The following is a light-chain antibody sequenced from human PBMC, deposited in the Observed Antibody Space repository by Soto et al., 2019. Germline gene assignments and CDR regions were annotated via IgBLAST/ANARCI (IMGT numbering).Light chain of an antibody. CDR2: DTT. Sequence: QAVVTQEPSLTVSPGGTVTLTCASNTGTVTTGHFPYWFQQKPGQAPRTLIYDTTNRHSWTPARFSGSLLGGKAALTLSGAQPEDEAESFCLLYYSAFGLVFGGGTKLTVL. CDR1: TGTVTTGHF. J-gene: IGLJ2*01. V-gene: IGLV7-46*01. CDR3: LLYYSAFGLV.